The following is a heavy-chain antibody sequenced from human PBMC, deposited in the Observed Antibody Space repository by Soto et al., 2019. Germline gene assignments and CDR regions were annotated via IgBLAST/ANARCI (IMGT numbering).Heavy chain of an antibody. CDR1: GLTVSSSY. Sequence: GGSLRLSCAASGLTVSSSYMSWVRQAPGKGLQWVSVIYSAGSTYYANSVKGRFTISRDISTNMVYLQMSSLTDEDTAVYYCARPPGYISDWYYFDLWGQGTQVTVSS. CDR3: ARPPGYISDWYYFDL. CDR2: IYSAGST. J-gene: IGHJ4*02. D-gene: IGHD3-9*01. V-gene: IGHV3-53*01.